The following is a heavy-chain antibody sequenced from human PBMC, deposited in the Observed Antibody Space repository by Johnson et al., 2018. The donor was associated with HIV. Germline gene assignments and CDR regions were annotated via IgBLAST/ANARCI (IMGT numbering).Heavy chain of an antibody. CDR1: GFTITDYR. V-gene: IGHV3-7*01. D-gene: IGHD6-19*01. Sequence: VQLVESGGGLVQPGGSLRLSCVGSGFTITDYRMSWVRQGPGKGLQWVANINQDGSEKYYVDSVKGRFTISRDNAKNSVFLQMDSLRAEDTAVYYCARDWKRGAVAGEPDAFDIWGQGTMVTVSS. J-gene: IGHJ3*02. CDR3: ARDWKRGAVAGEPDAFDI. CDR2: INQDGSEK.